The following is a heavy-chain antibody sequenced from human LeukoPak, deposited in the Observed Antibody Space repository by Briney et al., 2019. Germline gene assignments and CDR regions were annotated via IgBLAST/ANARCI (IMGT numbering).Heavy chain of an antibody. J-gene: IGHJ3*02. D-gene: IGHD3-10*01. V-gene: IGHV1-69*13. CDR3: AREPYYYGSGSYVVSGAFDI. CDR2: IIPIFGTA. Sequence: ASVKVSCKASGGTFSSYAISWVRQAPGQGLEWMGGIIPIFGTANYAQKFQGRVTITADESTSTAYMELSSLRSEDTAVYYCAREPYYYGSGSYVVSGAFDIWGQGTMVTVSS. CDR1: GGTFSSYA.